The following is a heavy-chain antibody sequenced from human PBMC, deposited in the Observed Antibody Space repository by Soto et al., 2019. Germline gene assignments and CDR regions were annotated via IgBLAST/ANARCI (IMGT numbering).Heavy chain of an antibody. CDR1: GGTFSSYA. D-gene: IGHD5-18*01. CDR2: IIPIFGTA. Sequence: SVKVSCKASGGTFSSYAISWVRQAPGQGLEWMGGIIPIFGTANYAQKFQGRVTITADESTSTAYMELSSLRSEDTAVYYCARETYVDTAMVGYYGMDVCGQGTTVTVSS. V-gene: IGHV1-69*13. J-gene: IGHJ6*02. CDR3: ARETYVDTAMVGYYGMDV.